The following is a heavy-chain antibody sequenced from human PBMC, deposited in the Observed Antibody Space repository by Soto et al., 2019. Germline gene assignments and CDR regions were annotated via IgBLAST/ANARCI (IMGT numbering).Heavy chain of an antibody. CDR2: INAGNGNT. Sequence: ASVKVSCKASGYTFTSYAMHWVRQAPGQRLEWMGWINAGNGNTKYSQKFQGRVTITRDTSTSTAYMELNSLRAEDTAVYYCANLDSSGKFYYYGMDVWGQGTTVTVSS. CDR3: ANLDSSGKFYYYGMDV. D-gene: IGHD3-22*01. CDR1: GYTFTSYA. J-gene: IGHJ6*02. V-gene: IGHV1-3*01.